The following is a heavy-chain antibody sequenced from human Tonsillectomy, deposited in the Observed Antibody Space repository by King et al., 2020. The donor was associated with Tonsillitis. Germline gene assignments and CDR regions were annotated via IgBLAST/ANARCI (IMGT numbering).Heavy chain of an antibody. D-gene: IGHD6-13*01. Sequence: QLQESGPGLVKPSQTLSLTCAVSGTSITSGGYSWSWIRQAPGKGLEWIGHIYYSGTTYYNPSLGGRLTISKDTSKNQFSLKLTSVTAADTALYYCARRVAAAGYFAYWGQGARVTVSS. CDR3: ARRVAAAGYFAY. J-gene: IGHJ4*02. CDR1: GTSITSGGYS. CDR2: IYYSGTT. V-gene: IGHV4-30-4*07.